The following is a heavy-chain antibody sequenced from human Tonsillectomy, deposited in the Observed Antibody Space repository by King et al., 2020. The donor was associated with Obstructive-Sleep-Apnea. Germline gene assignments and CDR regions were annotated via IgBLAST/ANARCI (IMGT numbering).Heavy chain of an antibody. J-gene: IGHJ3*02. Sequence: VQLQESGPGLVQPSETLSLTCTVSGGSISSYCCSWIRQPAGKGLEWIGRVYTSGNTNYNPSLKSRVTLSVDTSKNQFSLKLSSVTAADTAVYYCARDQEKNRDGYNLRAFDIWGQGTMVTVSS. CDR2: VYTSGNT. D-gene: IGHD5-24*01. CDR1: GGSISSYC. V-gene: IGHV4-4*07. CDR3: ARDQEKNRDGYNLRAFDI.